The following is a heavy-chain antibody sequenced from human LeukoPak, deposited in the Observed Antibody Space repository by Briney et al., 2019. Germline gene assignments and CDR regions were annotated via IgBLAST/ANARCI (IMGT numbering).Heavy chain of an antibody. Sequence: SETLPLTCTVSGASISRYYWNWIRQPAGKGLEWIGRVHISGSTNQNPSLKSRVTMSVDTSKNQFSLNLNSVTAADTAVYYCARALVMDVWGKGTTVTVSS. CDR1: GASISRYY. CDR2: VHISGST. J-gene: IGHJ6*03. D-gene: IGHD3-16*01. CDR3: ARALVMDV. V-gene: IGHV4-4*07.